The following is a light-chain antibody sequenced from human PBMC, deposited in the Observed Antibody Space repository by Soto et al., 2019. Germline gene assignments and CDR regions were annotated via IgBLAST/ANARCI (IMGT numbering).Light chain of an antibody. V-gene: IGLV1-40*01. Sequence: QSMLTQPPSVSGAPGQRATISCTRSSSNIGAGYDVHWYQQLPGTAPKLLIYGNSNRPSGVPDRFSGSKSGTSASLAITGLQAEDEADYYCQSYDSSLSVLYVFGTGTKVTVL. J-gene: IGLJ1*01. CDR2: GNS. CDR3: QSYDSSLSVLYV. CDR1: SSNIGAGYD.